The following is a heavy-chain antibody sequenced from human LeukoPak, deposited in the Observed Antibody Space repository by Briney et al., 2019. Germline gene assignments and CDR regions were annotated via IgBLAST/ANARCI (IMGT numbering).Heavy chain of an antibody. CDR3: MRLYRGYDYYCDY. Sequence: GESLKISCKGFEYNFTNYWIGWVRQMPGKGLEWMGIIYPGDSDTRYSPSFQGQDPISDDQSISLAYLQWSNRKASDTAMYYCMRLYRGYDYYCDYWAQGTLVTVSS. V-gene: IGHV5-51*01. CDR1: EYNFTNYW. CDR2: IYPGDSDT. D-gene: IGHD5-12*01. J-gene: IGHJ4*02.